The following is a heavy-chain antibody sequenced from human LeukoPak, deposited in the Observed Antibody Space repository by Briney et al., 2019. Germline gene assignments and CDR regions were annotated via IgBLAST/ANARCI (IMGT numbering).Heavy chain of an antibody. V-gene: IGHV3-7*05. J-gene: IGHJ3*02. D-gene: IGHD2-8*01. Sequence: GGSLRLSCAASGFTFSRNWMSWGRQAPGQGLEWVANIKQDGSEKKYVDSVKGRFTISRDNAKNSLYLQMNSLRAEDTAVYYCARIGVYGDAFDIRGQGTMVIVSS. CDR1: GFTFSRNW. CDR3: ARIGVYGDAFDI. CDR2: IKQDGSEK.